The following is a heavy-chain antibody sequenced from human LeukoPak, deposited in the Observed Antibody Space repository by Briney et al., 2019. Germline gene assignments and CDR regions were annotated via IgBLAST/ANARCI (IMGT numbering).Heavy chain of an antibody. J-gene: IGHJ3*01. V-gene: IGHV4-39*01. D-gene: IGHD4/OR15-4a*01. CDR3: ARQHTANSNAFDV. Sequence: SETLSLTCTVSGGSISSRNHYWGWIRQPPGKGLEWIGSMYFSGNTYYNPSLKSRVTISVDTSKNQFSLKLSSVTAADTAVYYCARQHTANSNAFDVWGLGTMVTVSS. CDR2: MYFSGNT. CDR1: GGSISSRNHY.